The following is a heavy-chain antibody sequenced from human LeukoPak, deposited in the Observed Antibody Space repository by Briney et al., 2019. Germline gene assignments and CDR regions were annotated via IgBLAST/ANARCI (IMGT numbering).Heavy chain of an antibody. J-gene: IGHJ5*02. CDR1: GFTFSSYG. Sequence: PGRSLRLSCAASGFTFSSYGMHWVRQAPGKGLEWVAVIWYDGSNKYYADSVKGRFTISRDNSKNTLYLQMNSLRAEDTAVYYCARNMELRYFGWTPGRFDPWGQGTLVTVSS. V-gene: IGHV3-33*01. CDR3: ARNMELRYFGWTPGRFDP. CDR2: IWYDGSNK. D-gene: IGHD3-9*01.